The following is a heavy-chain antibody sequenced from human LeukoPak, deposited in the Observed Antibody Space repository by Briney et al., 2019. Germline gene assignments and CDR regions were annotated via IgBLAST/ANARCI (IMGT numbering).Heavy chain of an antibody. V-gene: IGHV4-61*02. Sequence: SETLSLTCTVSGGSISSGSYYWSWIRQPAGKGLEWIGRIYTSGSTNYTPSLKSRVTISVDTSKNQFSLKLSSVTAADTAVYYCARENYYDSSGYYWGQGTLVTVSS. J-gene: IGHJ4*02. CDR3: ARENYYDSSGYY. D-gene: IGHD3-22*01. CDR1: GGSISSGSYY. CDR2: IYTSGST.